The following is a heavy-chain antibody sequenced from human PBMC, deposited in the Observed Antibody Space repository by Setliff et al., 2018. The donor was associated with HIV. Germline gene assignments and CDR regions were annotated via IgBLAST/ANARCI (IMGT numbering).Heavy chain of an antibody. CDR1: GGSFSGYY. J-gene: IGHJ4*02. CDR3: ARTQGYSYGLFDY. Sequence: PSETLSLTCAVYGGSFSGYYWSWIRQPPGKGLEWIGEINHSGSTNYNPSLKSRVTISVDTSKNQFSLKLSSVTAADTAVYYCARTQGYSYGLFDYWGQGTLVTVS. D-gene: IGHD5-18*01. V-gene: IGHV4-34*01. CDR2: INHSGST.